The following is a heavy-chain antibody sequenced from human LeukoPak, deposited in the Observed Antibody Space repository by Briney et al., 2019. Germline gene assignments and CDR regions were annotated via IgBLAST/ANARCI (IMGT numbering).Heavy chain of an antibody. CDR1: GFSFSTYS. D-gene: IGHD6-19*01. CDR3: ARDRDGEQWLADGFDI. CDR2: TSHSSIYI. V-gene: IGHV3-21*01. Sequence: GGSLRLSCAASGFSFSTYSMNWVRQAPGKGLEWVSSTSHSSIYIYYADSVKGRFTISRDNAKNSLYLQMSSLRDEDTAVYYCARDRDGEQWLADGFDIWGQGTGVTVSS. J-gene: IGHJ3*02.